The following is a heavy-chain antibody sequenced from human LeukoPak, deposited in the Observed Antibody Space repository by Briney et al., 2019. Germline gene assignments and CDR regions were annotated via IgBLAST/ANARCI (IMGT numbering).Heavy chain of an antibody. CDR2: MYYSGAT. J-gene: IGHJ5*02. V-gene: IGHV4-30-4*01. CDR1: GGSISSGDYS. Sequence: SETLSLTCTVSGGSISSGDYSWSWIRQPPGKGLEWIGYMYYSGATSYNPSLKSRVTLSTDTSKNHFSLKLYSVTAADTGVYYCARHDNYPGFGRGFDPWGQGFLVTVTS. CDR3: ARHDNYPGFGRGFDP. D-gene: IGHD3-22*01.